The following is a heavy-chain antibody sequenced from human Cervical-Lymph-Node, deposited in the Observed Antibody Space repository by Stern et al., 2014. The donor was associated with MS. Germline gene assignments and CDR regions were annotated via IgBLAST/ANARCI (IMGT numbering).Heavy chain of an antibody. J-gene: IGHJ4*02. CDR3: AREGDRGGGYFFDY. V-gene: IGHV1-69*06. CDR1: GGTLRSYA. D-gene: IGHD3-16*01. Sequence: MQLVESGAAVKKPGSSVKVSCKASGGTLRSYAISWLRQAPGQGLEWMGGIVPIFGTSNYAQKVQGRVTITADKSTSTAYMELSSLRSEDTAVYYCAREGDRGGGYFFDYWGQGTLVTVSA. CDR2: IVPIFGTS.